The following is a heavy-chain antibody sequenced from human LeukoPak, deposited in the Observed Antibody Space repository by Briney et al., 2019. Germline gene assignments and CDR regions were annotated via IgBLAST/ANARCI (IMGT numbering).Heavy chain of an antibody. D-gene: IGHD4-17*01. CDR2: IWYDGSNK. J-gene: IGHJ4*02. CDR3: AKTEGGTETPYYFDY. Sequence: GGSLRLSCAASGFTFSSYGMHWVRQAPGKWLEWVAVIWYDGSNKYYADSVKGRFTISRDNSKNTLYLQMNSLRAEDTAVYYCAKTEGGTETPYYFDYWGQGTLVTVSS. V-gene: IGHV3-33*06. CDR1: GFTFSSYG.